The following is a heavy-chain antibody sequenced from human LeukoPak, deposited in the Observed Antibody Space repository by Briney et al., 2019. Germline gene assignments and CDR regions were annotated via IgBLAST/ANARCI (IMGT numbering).Heavy chain of an antibody. Sequence: GGSLRLSCAASGFTVSSNYMSWVRQAPGKGLEWVSSISSSSSYIYYGDSVKGRFTISRDNAKNSLYLQMNSLRAEDTAVYYCAREPSNYGDHYFDYWGQGTLVTVSS. CDR1: GFTVSSNY. J-gene: IGHJ4*02. D-gene: IGHD4-17*01. CDR3: AREPSNYGDHYFDY. V-gene: IGHV3-21*01. CDR2: ISSSSSYI.